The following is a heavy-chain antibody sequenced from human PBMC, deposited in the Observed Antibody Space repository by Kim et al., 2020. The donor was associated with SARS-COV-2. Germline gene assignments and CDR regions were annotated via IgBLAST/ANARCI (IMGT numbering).Heavy chain of an antibody. D-gene: IGHD2-15*01. Sequence: GGSLRLSCAASGFTFSSYAMHWVRQAPGKGLEWVAVISYDGSNKYYADSVKGRFTISRDNSKNTLYLQMNSLRAEDTAVYYCARDSPYCSGGSCSDYWGQGTLVTVSS. CDR2: ISYDGSNK. J-gene: IGHJ4*02. V-gene: IGHV3-30*04. CDR3: ARDSPYCSGGSCSDY. CDR1: GFTFSSYA.